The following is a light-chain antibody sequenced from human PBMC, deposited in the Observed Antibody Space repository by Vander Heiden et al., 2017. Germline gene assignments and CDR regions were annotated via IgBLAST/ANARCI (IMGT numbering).Light chain of an antibody. CDR1: QSVNSN. CDR2: GAS. V-gene: IGKV3-15*01. J-gene: IGKJ4*01. Sequence: DIVMKPPPATLSVAPGEGANHSWMASQSVNSNLAWYQQKPGQVPRLLICGASTRATGIPVRFSGSGSGTEFTLTINSLQSEDFAVYYCQRYKDWALTFGGGAKVGIK. CDR3: QRYKDWALT.